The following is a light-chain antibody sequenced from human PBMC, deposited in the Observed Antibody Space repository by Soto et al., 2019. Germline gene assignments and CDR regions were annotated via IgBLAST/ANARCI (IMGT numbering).Light chain of an antibody. J-gene: IGKJ3*01. Sequence: DIQMTQSPSSLSASVGDRVTITCRASQSISSYLNWYQQKPGKAPKLLIYAASSLQSGVPSRFSGSGSGTDFTLTISSLQPEDFATYYCQQSYSTPLHTFGPGTKVDIK. CDR3: QQSYSTPLHT. CDR2: AAS. V-gene: IGKV1-39*01. CDR1: QSISSY.